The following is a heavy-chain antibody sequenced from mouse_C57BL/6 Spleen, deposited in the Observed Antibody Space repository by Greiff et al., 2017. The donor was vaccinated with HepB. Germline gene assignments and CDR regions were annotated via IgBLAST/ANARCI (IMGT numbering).Heavy chain of an antibody. CDR1: GYTFTDYN. CDR3: ARTPHYYGSSYAMDY. V-gene: IGHV1-18*01. CDR2: INPNNGGT. J-gene: IGHJ4*01. D-gene: IGHD1-1*01. Sequence: VNVKQSGPELVKPGASVKLPCKASGYTFTDYNMDWVKQSHGKSLEWIGDINPNNGGTIYNQKFKGKATLTVDKSSSTAYMELRSLTSEDTAVYYCARTPHYYGSSYAMDYWGQGTSVTVSS.